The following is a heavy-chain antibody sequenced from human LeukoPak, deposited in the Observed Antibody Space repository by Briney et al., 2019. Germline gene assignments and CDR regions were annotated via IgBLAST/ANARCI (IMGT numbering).Heavy chain of an antibody. J-gene: IGHJ4*02. V-gene: IGHV3-7*01. CDR1: GFTFSSYW. D-gene: IGHD3-22*01. Sequence: GGSLRLSCAVSGFTFSSYWMSWVRQAPGKGLEWVANIKEDGTEKYYQDSVKGRFTISRDNAKNSLYLQMNSLSAEDTAVYYCAREVVLSTSAWFEYWGQGTLVTVSS. CDR3: AREVVLSTSAWFEY. CDR2: IKEDGTEK.